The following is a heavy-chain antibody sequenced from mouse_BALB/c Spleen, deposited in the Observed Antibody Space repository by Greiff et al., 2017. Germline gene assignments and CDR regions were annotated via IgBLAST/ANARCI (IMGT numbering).Heavy chain of an antibody. CDR2: INPGSGGT. V-gene: IGHV1-54*01. J-gene: IGHJ2*01. Sequence: VQLVESGAELVRPGTSVKVSCKASGYAFTNYLIEWVKQRPGQGLEWIGVINPGSGGTNYNEKFKGKATLTADKSSSTAYMQLSSLTSDDSAVYFCARSIYYGPFDYWGQGTTLTVSS. CDR1: GYAFTNYL. D-gene: IGHD1-1*01. CDR3: ARSIYYGPFDY.